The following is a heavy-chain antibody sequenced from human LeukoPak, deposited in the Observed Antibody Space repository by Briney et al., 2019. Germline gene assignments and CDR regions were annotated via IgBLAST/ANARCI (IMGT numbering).Heavy chain of an antibody. CDR1: GFTFSSYA. Sequence: GRSLRLSCAASGFTFSSYAMHWVRQAPGKGLEWVAVISYDGSNKYYADSVKGRFTISRDNSKNTLYLQMNSLRAEDTAVYYCARGEVLRYFDWLPEGDAFDIWGQGTMVTVSS. D-gene: IGHD3-9*01. CDR3: ARGEVLRYFDWLPEGDAFDI. V-gene: IGHV3-30-3*01. J-gene: IGHJ3*02. CDR2: ISYDGSNK.